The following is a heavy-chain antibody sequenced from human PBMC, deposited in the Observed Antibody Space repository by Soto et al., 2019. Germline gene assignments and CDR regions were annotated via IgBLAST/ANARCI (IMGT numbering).Heavy chain of an antibody. D-gene: IGHD3-16*01. J-gene: IGHJ5*02. CDR1: GASIRSYH. V-gene: IGHV4-4*07. Sequence: QVQLQESGPGLVKPPETLSLTCAVSGASIRSYHWSWIRQPAGKGPEWIGRMLHTGNTNYNPSLKSRVTMSVDTSKNQISLKMTSVTAADTAVYFCAKDVSSMRWFDPWGQGILVIVSS. CDR2: MLHTGNT. CDR3: AKDVSSMRWFDP.